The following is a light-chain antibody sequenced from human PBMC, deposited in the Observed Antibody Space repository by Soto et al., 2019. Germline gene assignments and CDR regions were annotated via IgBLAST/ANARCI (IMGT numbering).Light chain of an antibody. CDR1: QSVSNSY. Sequence: EIVLTQSPGTLSLSPGERATLSCRASQSVSNSYLAWYQQKPGQAPRLLIYGVSSRATGIPDRFSGSGSGTDLTLTITRLEPEDFAVYYCHQYGSSPYTFGQGTKLEI. J-gene: IGKJ2*01. V-gene: IGKV3-20*01. CDR3: HQYGSSPYT. CDR2: GVS.